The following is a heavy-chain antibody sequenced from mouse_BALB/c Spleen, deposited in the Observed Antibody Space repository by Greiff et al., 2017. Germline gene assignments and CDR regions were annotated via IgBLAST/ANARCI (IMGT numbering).Heavy chain of an antibody. CDR1: GFTFSSYG. CDR2: ISSGGSYT. CDR3: ASPRQKEGAMDY. Sequence: EVQLVESGGDLVKPGGSLKLSCAASGFTFSSYGMSWVRQTPDKRLEWVATISSGGSYTYYPDSVKGRFTISRDNAKNTLYLQMSSLKTEDTAMYNCASPRQKEGAMDYWGQGTSVTVSS. V-gene: IGHV5-6*01. J-gene: IGHJ4*01.